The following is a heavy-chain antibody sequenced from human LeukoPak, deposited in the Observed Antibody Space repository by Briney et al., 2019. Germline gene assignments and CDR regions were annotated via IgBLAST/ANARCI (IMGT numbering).Heavy chain of an antibody. CDR3: VRGGYDFYSYYGMEV. CDR2: TSSSATNT. Sequence: GGSLRLSCAASGFTFSSYEMNWVRQAPGKGLEWISYTSSSATNTYYADAVKGRFTTDRDNAKNALYLQMNSLRDDDTAVYYCVRGGYDFYSYYGMEVWGQGTTVTVSS. J-gene: IGHJ6*02. CDR1: GFTFSSYE. D-gene: IGHD5-12*01. V-gene: IGHV3-48*03.